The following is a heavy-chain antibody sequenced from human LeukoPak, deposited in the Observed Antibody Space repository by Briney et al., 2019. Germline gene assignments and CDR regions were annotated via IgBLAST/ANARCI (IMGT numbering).Heavy chain of an antibody. CDR3: ARQVDTSMALPDY. D-gene: IGHD5-18*01. Sequence: GASVTVSCKASVYTFINYGISWVRQAPGQGLEWMGWISAYNGNTNYAQKHRGRVTMTTDTSTSTAYMEVRSLRSDDTAIYYCARQVDTSMALPDYWGQGTLVTVSA. V-gene: IGHV1-18*01. CDR1: VYTFINYG. J-gene: IGHJ4*02. CDR2: ISAYNGNT.